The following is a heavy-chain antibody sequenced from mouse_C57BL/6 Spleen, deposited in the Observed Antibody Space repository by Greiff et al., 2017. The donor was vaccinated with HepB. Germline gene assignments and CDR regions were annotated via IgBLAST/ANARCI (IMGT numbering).Heavy chain of an antibody. Sequence: EVQLQQSGAELVRPGASVKLSCTASGFNIKDDYMHWVKQRPAQGLVWIGWIDTENGDTDYASKFQGKATITADTSSNTAYLQLSSLTSEDTADYYCNARYYSMDYWGQGTSVTVSS. CDR1: GFNIKDDY. J-gene: IGHJ4*01. V-gene: IGHV14-4*01. CDR3: NARYYSMDY. CDR2: IDTENGDT.